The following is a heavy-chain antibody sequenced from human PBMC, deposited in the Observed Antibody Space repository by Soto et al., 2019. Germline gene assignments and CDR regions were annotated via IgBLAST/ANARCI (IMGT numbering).Heavy chain of an antibody. Sequence: GGSLRLSCAASGFTFSSYSMNWVRQAPGKGLEWVSSISSSSSYIYYADSVKGRFTISRDNAKNSLYLQMNSLRAEDTAVYYCARDWVDIVVVPAASGFDPWGQGTLVTVSS. V-gene: IGHV3-21*01. CDR2: ISSSSSYI. CDR1: GFTFSSYS. CDR3: ARDWVDIVVVPAASGFDP. D-gene: IGHD2-2*03. J-gene: IGHJ5*02.